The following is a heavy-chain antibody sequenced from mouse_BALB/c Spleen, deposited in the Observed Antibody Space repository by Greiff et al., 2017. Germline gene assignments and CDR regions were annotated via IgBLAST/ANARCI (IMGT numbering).Heavy chain of an antibody. CDR1: GFTFSSYT. Sequence: EVQGVESGGGLVQPGGSLKLSCAASGFTFSSYTMSWVRQTPEKRLEWVAYISNGGGSTYYPDTVKGRFTISRDNAKNTLYLEMSGLRSEDTAMYYCARDLTTVVADWYFDVWGAGTTVTVSS. J-gene: IGHJ1*01. CDR2: ISNGGGST. D-gene: IGHD1-1*01. V-gene: IGHV5-12-2*01. CDR3: ARDLTTVVADWYFDV.